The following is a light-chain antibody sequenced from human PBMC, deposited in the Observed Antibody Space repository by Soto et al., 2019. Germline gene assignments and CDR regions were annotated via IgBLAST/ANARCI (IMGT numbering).Light chain of an antibody. CDR3: QQRSNWWT. CDR2: DAS. CDR1: QSVSSY. V-gene: IGKV3-11*01. Sequence: EIVLTQSPATLPLSPGERATLSCRASQSVSSYLAWYQQKPGQAPRLLIYDASNRATGIPARFSGSGSGTDFTLTISSLEPEDFAVYYCQQRSNWWTFGQGTKV. J-gene: IGKJ1*01.